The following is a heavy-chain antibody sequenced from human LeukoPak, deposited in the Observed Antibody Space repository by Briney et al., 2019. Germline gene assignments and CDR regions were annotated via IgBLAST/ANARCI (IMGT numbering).Heavy chain of an antibody. CDR2: IIPIFGTA. V-gene: IGHV1-69*13. CDR1: GGTFSSYA. Sequence: ASVKVSCKASGGTFSSYAISWVRQAPGQGLEWMGGIIPIFGTANYAQKFQGRVTITADESTSTAYMELSSLRSEDTAVYYCASRAHTYYYYGMDVWGQGTTVTVFS. CDR3: ASRAHTYYYYGMDV. J-gene: IGHJ6*02.